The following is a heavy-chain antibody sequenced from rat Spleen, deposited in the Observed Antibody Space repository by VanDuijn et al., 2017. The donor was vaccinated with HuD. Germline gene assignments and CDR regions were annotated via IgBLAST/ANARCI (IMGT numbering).Heavy chain of an antibody. CDR3: ARHGGVSYPYWYFDF. Sequence: EVQLVESGGGLVQPGRSLKLSCAASGFTFSNYDMAWVRQAPTKGLEWVATIFYDGSRTYYRDSVKGRFTISRDTAKNTQYLQMDSLRSEDTATYYCARHGGVSYPYWYFDFWGPGTMVTVSS. CDR1: GFTFSNYD. J-gene: IGHJ1*01. D-gene: IGHD4-5*01. V-gene: IGHV5-29*01. CDR2: IFYDGSRT.